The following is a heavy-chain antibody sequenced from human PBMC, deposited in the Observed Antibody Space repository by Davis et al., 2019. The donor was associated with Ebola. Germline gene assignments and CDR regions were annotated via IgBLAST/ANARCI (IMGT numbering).Heavy chain of an antibody. D-gene: IGHD1-26*01. J-gene: IGHJ3*02. CDR1: GFIFSSYV. CDR3: AKDTSNIWFDI. V-gene: IGHV3-23*01. Sequence: GSLKISCAASGFIFSSYVMSWVRQAPGKGLEWVSTLGTSADTYYADSVKGRFTISRDNSKNTLYLQMNGLRVEDTAIYYCAKDTSNIWFDIWGQGTNVTVSS. CDR2: LGTSADT.